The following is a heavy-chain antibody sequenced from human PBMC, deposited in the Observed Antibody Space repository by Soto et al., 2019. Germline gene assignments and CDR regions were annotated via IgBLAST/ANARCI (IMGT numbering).Heavy chain of an antibody. CDR2: IYYSGST. J-gene: IGHJ6*04. D-gene: IGHD1-7*01. V-gene: IGHV4-59*08. CDR1: GGSISSLY. CDR3: AKQLGPNYGRRMDV. Sequence: SETLSLTCTVSGGSISSLYWSWIRQPPGKGLEWIGYIYYSGSTNYNPSLKSRVTISVDTSKSQFSLKLSSVTAADTAVYYCAKQLGPNYGRRMDVWGKGTTVTVSS.